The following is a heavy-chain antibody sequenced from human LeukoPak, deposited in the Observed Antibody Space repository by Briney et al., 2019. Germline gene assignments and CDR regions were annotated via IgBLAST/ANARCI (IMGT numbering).Heavy chain of an antibody. J-gene: IGHJ4*02. V-gene: IGHV3-30*03. Sequence: GGSLRLSCAASGFTFSTYGMHWVRQAPGKGLEWVAVISNDGSGKYYADSVKGRFTISRDNSKNTLYLQMNSLRAEDTAVYYCARDQGPLDYWGQGTLVTVSS. CDR1: GFTFSTYG. CDR3: ARDQGPLDY. CDR2: ISNDGSGK.